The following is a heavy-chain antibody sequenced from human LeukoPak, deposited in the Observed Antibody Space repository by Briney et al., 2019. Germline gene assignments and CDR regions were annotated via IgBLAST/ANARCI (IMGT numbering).Heavy chain of an antibody. J-gene: IGHJ4*02. Sequence: PGGSLRLSCAASGFTFRSYVMSWVRQAPGKGLEWVSVISGSGDTTYYADSVKGRFTVSRDNSKNTLYLQMNSLRADDTAVYYCADITWTRGQSFANWGQGTLVTVSA. D-gene: IGHD2-15*01. CDR3: ADITWTRGQSFAN. V-gene: IGHV3-23*01. CDR1: GFTFRSYV. CDR2: ISGSGDTT.